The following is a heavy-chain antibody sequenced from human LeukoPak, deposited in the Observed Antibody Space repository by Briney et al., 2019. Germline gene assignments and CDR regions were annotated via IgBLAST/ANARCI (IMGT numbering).Heavy chain of an antibody. Sequence: SETLSLTCTVSGGSISSGDYYWSWIRQPPGKGLEWIGYIYYSGSTYYNPSLKSRVTISVDTSKNQFSLRLASVTAADTAVFYRARSGGYCSGGRCYNFDSWGQGTLVTVSS. CDR3: ARSGGYCSGGRCYNFDS. V-gene: IGHV4-30-4*08. CDR2: IYYSGST. D-gene: IGHD2-15*01. J-gene: IGHJ4*02. CDR1: GGSISSGDYY.